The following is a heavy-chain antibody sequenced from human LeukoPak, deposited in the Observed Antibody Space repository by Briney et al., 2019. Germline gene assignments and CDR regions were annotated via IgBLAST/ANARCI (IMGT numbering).Heavy chain of an antibody. CDR1: VLTLSNYD. V-gene: IGHV3-69-1*02. CDR3: ATMLPDATSYFDF. J-gene: IGHJ4*02. D-gene: IGHD1/OR15-1a*01. CDR2: IGSGSYR. Sequence: PGGSLRLSCVASVLTLSNYDTTWVRQAPGKGLEYVSSIGSGSYRFYSGSVKGRFSISRANSQNTVYLQMNSLRGEDTAIYFCATMLPDATSYFDFWGQGILVTVSS.